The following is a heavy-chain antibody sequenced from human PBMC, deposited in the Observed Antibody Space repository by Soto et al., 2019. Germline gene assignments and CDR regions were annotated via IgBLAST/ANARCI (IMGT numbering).Heavy chain of an antibody. V-gene: IGHV3-33*01. CDR1: GFTFSSYG. CDR2: IWYDGSNK. D-gene: IGHD2-21*02. Sequence: ESGGGVVQPGRSLRLSCAASGFTFSSYGMRWVRQAPGKGLEWVAVIWYDGSNKYYADSVKGRFTISRDNSKNTLYLQMNSLRAEDTAVYYCARSRYSYCGGDCPFDYWGQGTLVTVSS. CDR3: ARSRYSYCGGDCPFDY. J-gene: IGHJ4*02.